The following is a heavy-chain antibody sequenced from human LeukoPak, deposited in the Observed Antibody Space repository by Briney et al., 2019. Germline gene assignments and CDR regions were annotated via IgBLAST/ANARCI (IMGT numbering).Heavy chain of an antibody. Sequence: ASVKVSCKASGYTFTGYYMHWVRQAPGQGLEWMGWINPNSGGTNYAQKFQGRVTMTRDTFISTAYMELSRLRSDDTAVYYCARDTGYSGSYKFWFDPWGQGTLVTVSS. CDR2: INPNSGGT. CDR1: GYTFTGYY. CDR3: ARDTGYSGSYKFWFDP. D-gene: IGHD1-26*01. V-gene: IGHV1-2*02. J-gene: IGHJ5*02.